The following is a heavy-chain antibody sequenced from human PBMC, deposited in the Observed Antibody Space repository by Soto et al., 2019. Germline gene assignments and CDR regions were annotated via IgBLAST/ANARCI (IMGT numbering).Heavy chain of an antibody. J-gene: IGHJ6*02. D-gene: IGHD3-3*01. V-gene: IGHV3-30*18. Sequence: QVQLVESGGGVVQPGRSLRLSCAASGFTFSSYGMHWVRQAPGKGLEWVAVISYDGSNKYYADSVKGRFTISRDNSKNTLYLQMNSLRAEDRAVYYCAKDRDYDFWSGYWGGGMDVWGQGTTVTVSS. CDR3: AKDRDYDFWSGYWGGGMDV. CDR1: GFTFSSYG. CDR2: ISYDGSNK.